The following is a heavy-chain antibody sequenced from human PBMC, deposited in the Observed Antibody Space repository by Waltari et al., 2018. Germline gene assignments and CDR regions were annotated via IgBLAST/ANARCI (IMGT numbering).Heavy chain of an antibody. J-gene: IGHJ4*02. Sequence: QVQLVQSGAEVKKPGSSVKVSCKASGGTFSSYAISWVRQAPGQGLEWMGGIIPILGIANYAQKFQGRVTITADKSTSTAYMELSSLRSEDTAVYYCARGGVDWESGRALELDYWGQGTLVTVSS. V-gene: IGHV1-69*10. CDR2: IIPILGIA. CDR1: GGTFSSYA. CDR3: ARGGVDWESGRALELDY. D-gene: IGHD1-1*01.